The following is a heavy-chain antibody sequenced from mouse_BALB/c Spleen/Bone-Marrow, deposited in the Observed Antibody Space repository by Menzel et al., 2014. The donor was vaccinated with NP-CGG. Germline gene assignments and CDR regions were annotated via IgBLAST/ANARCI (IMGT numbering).Heavy chain of an antibody. CDR1: GFTFSSFA. Sequence: DVHLVESGGGLVQPGESRKLSCAASGFTFSSFAMHWIRQAPEKGLEWVAFISSGSNIIHYADTVKGRFTISRDNPKNTLFLRMTSLRSEDTAMYYCGRGDYWGQGTTLTVSS. J-gene: IGHJ2*01. V-gene: IGHV5-17*02. CDR3: GRGDY. CDR2: ISSGSNII.